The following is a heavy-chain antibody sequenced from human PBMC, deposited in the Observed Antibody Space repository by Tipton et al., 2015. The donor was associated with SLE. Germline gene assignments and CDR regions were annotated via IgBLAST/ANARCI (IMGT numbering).Heavy chain of an antibody. Sequence: SLRLSCAASGFPFSDYYMSWIRQAPGKGLEWVSYISSSSSYTNYADSVKGRFTISRDNSKNTLYLQMNSLRAEDTAVYYCARDGYSSGWYSIDYWGQGTLVTVSS. V-gene: IGHV3-11*05. CDR3: ARDGYSSGWYSIDY. J-gene: IGHJ4*02. CDR2: ISSSSSYT. D-gene: IGHD6-19*01. CDR1: GFPFSDYY.